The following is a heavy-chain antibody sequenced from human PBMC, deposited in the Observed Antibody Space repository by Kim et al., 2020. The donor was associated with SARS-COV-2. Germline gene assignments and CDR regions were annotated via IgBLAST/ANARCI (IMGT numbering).Heavy chain of an antibody. D-gene: IGHD3-10*01. CDR1: GGSISSSSYY. J-gene: IGHJ5*02. CDR2: IYYSGST. V-gene: IGHV4-39*01. CDR3: ARHLSIRGVIPQIGWFDP. Sequence: SETLSLTCTVSGGSISSSSYYWGWIRQPPGKGLEWIGSIYYSGSTYYNPSLKSRVTISVDTSKNQFSLKLSSVTAADTAVYYCARHLSIRGVIPQIGWFDPWGQGTLVTVSS.